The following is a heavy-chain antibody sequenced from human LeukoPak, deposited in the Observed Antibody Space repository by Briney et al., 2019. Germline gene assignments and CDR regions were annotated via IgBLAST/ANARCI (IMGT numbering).Heavy chain of an antibody. Sequence: SETLSLTCTVSGYSISSGYYWGWIRQPPGKGLEWIGSIYHSGSTYYNPSLKSRVTISVDTSKNQFSLKLSSVTAADTAVYYCAREMGDTAMVGYFDYWGQGTLVTVSS. V-gene: IGHV4-38-2*02. CDR1: GYSISSGYY. D-gene: IGHD5-18*01. CDR3: AREMGDTAMVGYFDY. J-gene: IGHJ4*02. CDR2: IYHSGST.